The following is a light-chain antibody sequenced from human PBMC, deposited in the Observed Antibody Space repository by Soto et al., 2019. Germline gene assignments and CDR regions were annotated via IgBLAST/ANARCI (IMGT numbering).Light chain of an antibody. Sequence: EIVLTQSPGTLSLSPGERATLSCRASQSVSSSYLAWYQQKPGQAPRLLIYGASIRATGIPDRFSGSGSATDFTLTISSLEPEEFAVYYCQQYGSSLFTFGPGTKVDIK. CDR1: QSVSSSY. CDR2: GAS. J-gene: IGKJ3*01. CDR3: QQYGSSLFT. V-gene: IGKV3-20*01.